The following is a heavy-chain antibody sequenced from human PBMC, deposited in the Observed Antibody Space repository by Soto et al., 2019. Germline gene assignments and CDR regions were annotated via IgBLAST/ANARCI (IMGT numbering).Heavy chain of an antibody. D-gene: IGHD6-13*01. Sequence: PGESLKISCKGSGYSFTSYWIGWVRQMPGKGLEWMGIIYPGDSDTRYSPSFQGQVTISADKPISTAYLQWSSLKASDTAMYYCAIYSSSWYRSYGMDVWGQGTTVTVS. CDR3: AIYSSSWYRSYGMDV. CDR2: IYPGDSDT. V-gene: IGHV5-51*01. J-gene: IGHJ6*02. CDR1: GYSFTSYW.